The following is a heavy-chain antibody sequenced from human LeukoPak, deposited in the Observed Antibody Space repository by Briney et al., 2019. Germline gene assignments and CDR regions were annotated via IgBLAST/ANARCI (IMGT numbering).Heavy chain of an antibody. Sequence: ASVKVSCKASGYTFTTYYMHWVRQAPGQGLKWMGIINPNGGSTTYAQKFQGRVTMTRDTSTSTVYMELSSLRSDDTAVYYCAGDNGADYRRLDYWGQGTLVTVSS. CDR1: GYTFTTYY. J-gene: IGHJ4*02. V-gene: IGHV1-46*01. D-gene: IGHD4/OR15-4a*01. CDR3: AGDNGADYRRLDY. CDR2: INPNGGST.